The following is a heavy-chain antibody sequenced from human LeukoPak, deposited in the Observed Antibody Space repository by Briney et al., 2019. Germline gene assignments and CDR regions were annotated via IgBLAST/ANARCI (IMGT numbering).Heavy chain of an antibody. CDR1: GGSISSYY. D-gene: IGHD4-17*01. Sequence: PSETLSLTCTVSGGSISSYYWSWVRQAPGKGPEWVSGIRGSGDATYYADSVKGRFTISRDNSKNTLYLQMNSLRAEDTAVYYCATAASTVTAWYYYYGMDVWGQGTTVTVSS. V-gene: IGHV3-23*01. CDR3: ATAASTVTAWYYYYGMDV. CDR2: IRGSGDAT. J-gene: IGHJ6*02.